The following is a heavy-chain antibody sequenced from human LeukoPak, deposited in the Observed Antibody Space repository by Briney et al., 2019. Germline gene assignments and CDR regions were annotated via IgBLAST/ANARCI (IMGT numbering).Heavy chain of an antibody. J-gene: IGHJ3*02. CDR2: IIPIFGTA. CDR1: GGTFSSYA. V-gene: IGHV1-69*13. CDR3: ARAHLGIAARPGAFGI. Sequence: SVKVSCKASGGTFSSYAISWMRQAPGQGLEWMGGIIPIFGTANYAQKFQGRVTITADESTSTAYMELSSLRSEDTAVYYCARAHLGIAARPGAFGIWGQGTMVTVSS. D-gene: IGHD6-6*01.